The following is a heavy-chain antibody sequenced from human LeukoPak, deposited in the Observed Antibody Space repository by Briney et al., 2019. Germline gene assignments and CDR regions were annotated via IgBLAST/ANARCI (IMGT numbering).Heavy chain of an antibody. Sequence: GGSLRLSCAASGFTFSSYGMHWVRQAPGKGLEWVAFIRYDGSTKYYADSVKGRFTISRDNSKNTLYLQMNSLRAEDTAVYYCAKGSSTSIDYWGQGTLVTVSS. CDR2: IRYDGSTK. CDR1: GFTFSSYG. D-gene: IGHD2-2*01. CDR3: AKGSSTSIDY. J-gene: IGHJ4*02. V-gene: IGHV3-30*02.